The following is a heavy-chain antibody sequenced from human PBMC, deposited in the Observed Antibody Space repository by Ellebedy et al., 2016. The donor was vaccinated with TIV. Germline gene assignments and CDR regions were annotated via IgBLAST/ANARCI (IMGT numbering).Heavy chain of an antibody. CDR2: ISYDGSNT. J-gene: IGHJ6*02. CDR3: ARASSWLNYYYYGMDV. D-gene: IGHD6-13*01. CDR1: GFTFSSYG. Sequence: GGSLRLXXAASGFTFSSYGMHWVRQAPGMGLEWVTLISYDGSNTYYADSVKGRFTISRDNGKNTLYLQMNSLRAEDTAVYYCARASSWLNYYYYGMDVWGQGTTVTVSS. V-gene: IGHV3-30*03.